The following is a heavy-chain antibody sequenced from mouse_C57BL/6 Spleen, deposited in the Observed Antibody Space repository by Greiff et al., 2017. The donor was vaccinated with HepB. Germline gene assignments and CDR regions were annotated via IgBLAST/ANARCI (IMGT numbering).Heavy chain of an antibody. V-gene: IGHV1-76*01. CDR1: GFSFTDYS. D-gene: IGHD4-1*01. J-gene: IGHJ4*01. CDR2: ICPGSGNT. CDR3: ARDGAGTGAMDY. Sequence: QVQLKESGAELVRPGASVKLSCTASGFSFTDYSINWVQQRPGQGLEWIARICPGSGNTYYTAKFKGKGTMTAEKSSITAYMQLSSLTSENSAVYFCARDGAGTGAMDYWGQGTSVTVSS.